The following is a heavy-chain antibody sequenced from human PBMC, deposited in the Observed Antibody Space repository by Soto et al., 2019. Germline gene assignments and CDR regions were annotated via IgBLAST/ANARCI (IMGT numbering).Heavy chain of an antibody. CDR1: GGSISSSSYY. V-gene: IGHV4-39*01. CDR2: IYYSGST. Sequence: PSETLSLTCTVSGGSISSSSYYWGWVRQPPGKGLEWIGSIYYSGSTYYNPSLKSRVTISVDTSKNQFSLKLSSVTAADTAVYYGARGGYTGYDRLSHWGQATLVTV. D-gene: IGHD5-12*01. J-gene: IGHJ4*02. CDR3: ARGGYTGYDRLSH.